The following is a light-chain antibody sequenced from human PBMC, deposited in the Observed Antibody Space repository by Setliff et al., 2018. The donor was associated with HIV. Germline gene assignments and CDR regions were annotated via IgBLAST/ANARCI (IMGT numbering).Light chain of an antibody. J-gene: IGLJ3*02. CDR2: RDN. CDR3: SYAGKFTWV. CDR1: DSNIGGNT. V-gene: IGLV1-44*01. Sequence: QSVLTQPPSASGTPGQTVTISCSGSDSNIGGNTVSWYQQLPGTAPKVLIYRDNQRPSGVPDRFSGSKSGTSASLAIGGLQSEDGADYYCSYAGKFTWVLGGGTKVTVL.